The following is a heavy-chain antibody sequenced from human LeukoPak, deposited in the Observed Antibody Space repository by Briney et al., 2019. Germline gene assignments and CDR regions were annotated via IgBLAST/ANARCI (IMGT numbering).Heavy chain of an antibody. Sequence: GRSLRLSCAASGFKSDDYAMHWVRQAPGKGLEWVSGISWNSGSIGYADSVKGRFTISRDNAKNSLYVQMKNLRAEDTALYYCAKAKGRWLELPFDYWGQGTLVTVSS. D-gene: IGHD5-24*01. CDR1: GFKSDDYA. CDR3: AKAKGRWLELPFDY. J-gene: IGHJ4*02. CDR2: ISWNSGSI. V-gene: IGHV3-9*02.